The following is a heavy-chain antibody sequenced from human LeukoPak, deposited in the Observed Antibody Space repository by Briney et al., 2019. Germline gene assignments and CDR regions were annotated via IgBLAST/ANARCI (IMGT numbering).Heavy chain of an antibody. CDR2: INPNSGGT. Sequence: GASVKVSCKASGYTFTGYYIHWVRQAPGQGLEWMGWINPNSGGTNYAQKFQGRVTMTRDTSISTAYMELTRLRSDDTAVYYCARDDYGDLGYWGQGTLVTVSS. CDR1: GYTFTGYY. V-gene: IGHV1-2*02. D-gene: IGHD4-17*01. CDR3: ARDDYGDLGY. J-gene: IGHJ4*02.